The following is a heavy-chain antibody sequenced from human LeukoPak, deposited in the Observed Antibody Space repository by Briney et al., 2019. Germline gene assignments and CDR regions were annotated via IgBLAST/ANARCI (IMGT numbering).Heavy chain of an antibody. Sequence: SETLSLTCSISGGSVSSYYWNWIRQSPGKGLEWIGFVYSGGSSNYNPSLKRRVAMSVDKSRNQFSLILRSVAAADTAMYYGARDGRTMTSYMYYFDHWGQGTLVTVSS. CDR3: ARDGRTMTSYMYYFDH. CDR1: GGSVSSYY. D-gene: IGHD2-2*01. CDR2: VYSGGSS. J-gene: IGHJ4*02. V-gene: IGHV4-59*02.